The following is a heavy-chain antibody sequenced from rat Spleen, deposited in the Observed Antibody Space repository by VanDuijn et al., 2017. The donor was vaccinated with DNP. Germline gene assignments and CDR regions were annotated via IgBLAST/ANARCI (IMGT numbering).Heavy chain of an antibody. Sequence: EVQLVESGGGLVQPGRSLKLSCAASGFTFSDYYMAWVRQTPQKGLEWVASIRYAGDNKEYGDSGKGRFTISRDNGKNSLYLHMDSLKSEDTATYYCARHPLYGGYMYFDSWGQGVMVTVSS. CDR1: GFTFSDYY. D-gene: IGHD1-11*01. CDR3: ARHPLYGGYMYFDS. V-gene: IGHV5-22*01. J-gene: IGHJ2*01. CDR2: IRYAGDNK.